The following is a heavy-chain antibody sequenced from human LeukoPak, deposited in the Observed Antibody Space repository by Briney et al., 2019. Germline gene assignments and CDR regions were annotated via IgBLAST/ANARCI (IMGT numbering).Heavy chain of an antibody. CDR3: ARADGLDYDYVWGSYRSGGAFDI. Sequence: PGGSLRLSCAASGFTFSDYYMSWIRQAPGKGLEWVSYISSSGSTIYYADSVKGRFTISRDNAKNSLYPQMNSLRAEDTAVYYCARADGLDYDYVWGSYRSGGAFDIWGQGTMVTVSS. CDR2: ISSSGSTI. V-gene: IGHV3-11*01. D-gene: IGHD3-16*02. J-gene: IGHJ3*02. CDR1: GFTFSDYY.